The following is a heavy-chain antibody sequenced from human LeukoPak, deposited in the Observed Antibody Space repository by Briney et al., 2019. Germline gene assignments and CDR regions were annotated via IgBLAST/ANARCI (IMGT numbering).Heavy chain of an antibody. J-gene: IGHJ5*02. Sequence: ASVKVSCKASGYTFTSYDINWVRQATGQGLEWMGWMNPNSGNTGYAQKFQGRVTMTRNTSTSTAYMELRSLRSDDTAVYYCARAGYSSDWFDPWGQGTLVTVSS. D-gene: IGHD5-18*01. V-gene: IGHV1-8*01. CDR1: GYTFTSYD. CDR2: MNPNSGNT. CDR3: ARAGYSSDWFDP.